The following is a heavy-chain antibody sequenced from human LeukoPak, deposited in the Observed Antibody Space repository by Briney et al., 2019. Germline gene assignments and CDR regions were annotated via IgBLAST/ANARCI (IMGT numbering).Heavy chain of an antibody. D-gene: IGHD2-15*01. CDR2: ISSSGSNK. V-gene: IGHV3-48*03. CDR1: GFTFSTYE. J-gene: IGHJ1*01. Sequence: GGSLRLSCAASGFTFSTYEMNWVRQAPGKGLEWVSYISSSGSNKYYADSVKGRFTISRDNAKNSLYLQMNSLRAEDTAVYYCARDPKCSGGSCYSTYFHHWGQGTLVTVSS. CDR3: ARDPKCSGGSCYSTYFHH.